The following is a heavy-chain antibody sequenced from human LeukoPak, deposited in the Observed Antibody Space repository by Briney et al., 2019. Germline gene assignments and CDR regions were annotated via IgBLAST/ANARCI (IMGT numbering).Heavy chain of an antibody. D-gene: IGHD3-16*02. Sequence: PGGSLRLSCAASGFTFSTYTMNWVRQAPGKGLEWVSYITTRSNTKLYADSVRGRFTISRDNAKNSLYLQMNSLRDEDTAVYYCARADVITFGGVIVIVVFDYWGQGTLVTVSS. J-gene: IGHJ4*02. V-gene: IGHV3-48*02. CDR3: ARADVITFGGVIVIVVFDY. CDR2: ITTRSNTK. CDR1: GFTFSTYT.